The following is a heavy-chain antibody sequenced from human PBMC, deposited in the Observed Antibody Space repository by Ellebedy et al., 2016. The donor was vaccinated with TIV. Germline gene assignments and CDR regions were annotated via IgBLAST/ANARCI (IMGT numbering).Heavy chain of an antibody. V-gene: IGHV3-30*07. J-gene: IGHJ6*02. Sequence: GESLKISCSASGFTFSSNALHWVRQAPGKGLEWVAVISFDGNKEYYVDSVKGRFTISRDNAKNTLYLQMNSLRADDTAVYYCARDLYYGIDFWGQGTTVTVSS. CDR2: ISFDGNKE. D-gene: IGHD2-8*01. CDR1: GFTFSSNA. CDR3: ARDLYYGIDF.